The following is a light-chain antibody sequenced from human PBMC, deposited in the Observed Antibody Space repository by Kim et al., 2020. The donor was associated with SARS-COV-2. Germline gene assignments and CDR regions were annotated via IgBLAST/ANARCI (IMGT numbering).Light chain of an antibody. Sequence: GQSVTIPCTGTSSDVGSYNHVSWYQQPPGTAPKLMIYEVSNRPSGVPDRFSGSKSGNTASLTISGLQAEDEADYYCSSYTSSSTWVFGGGTQLTVL. CDR1: SSDVGSYNH. CDR3: SSYTSSSTWV. J-gene: IGLJ3*02. CDR2: EVS. V-gene: IGLV2-18*02.